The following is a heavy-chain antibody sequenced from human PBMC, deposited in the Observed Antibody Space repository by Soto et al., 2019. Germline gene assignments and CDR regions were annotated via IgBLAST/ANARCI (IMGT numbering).Heavy chain of an antibody. CDR2: IYHSGST. CDR3: ARFNSGSYYEAFDI. D-gene: IGHD1-26*01. J-gene: IGHJ3*02. CDR1: GGSISSGGYS. Sequence: SLTCAVSGGSISSGGYSWSWIRQPPGKGLEWIGYIYHSGSTYYNPSLKSRVTISVDKSKNQFSLKLSSVTAADTAVYYCARFNSGSYYEAFDIWGQGTMVTVSS. V-gene: IGHV4-30-2*01.